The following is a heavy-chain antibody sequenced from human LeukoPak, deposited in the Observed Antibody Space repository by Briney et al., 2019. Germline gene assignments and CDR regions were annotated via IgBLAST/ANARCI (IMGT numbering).Heavy chain of an antibody. J-gene: IGHJ4*02. CDR1: GGFNTHYY. D-gene: IGHD1-1*01. CDR3: ARGEVYWRTPFDY. V-gene: IGHV4-59*01. Sequence: SETLSLTCSVSGGFNTHYYWSWIRQPPGKGLEWIGYFYHSGSTNYNPSLKSRVTISVDTSKNQFSLKLSSVTAADTAVYYCARGEVYWRTPFDYWGQGTLVTVSS. CDR2: FYHSGST.